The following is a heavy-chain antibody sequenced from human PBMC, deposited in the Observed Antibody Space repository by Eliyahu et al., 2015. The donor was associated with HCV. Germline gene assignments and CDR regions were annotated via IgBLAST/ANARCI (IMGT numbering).Heavy chain of an antibody. Sequence: QVQLQESGPGLVKPSETLSLTCTVXGXSITTYYWSWIRQPPGKGLEWIGYIHYSGSTNYNPSLKSRVTISLDTSKNQFSLNLTSVTAADTAVYYCASGGGGIAVAGTGGWFDPWGQGTLVTVSS. D-gene: IGHD6-19*01. CDR3: ASGGGGIAVAGTGGWFDP. J-gene: IGHJ5*02. CDR1: GXSITTYY. CDR2: IHYSGST. V-gene: IGHV4-59*01.